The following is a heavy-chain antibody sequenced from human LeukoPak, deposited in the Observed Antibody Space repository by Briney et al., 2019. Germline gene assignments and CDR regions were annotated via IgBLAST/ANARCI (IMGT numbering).Heavy chain of an antibody. CDR1: VFTFSSYG. V-gene: IGHV3-33*01. CDR3: GTGEYGGSFEY. CDR2: ILYEGGNK. D-gene: IGHD4-17*01. J-gene: IGHJ4*02. Sequence: GGSLRLSCATSVFTFSSYGMHWVRQAPGEGLEWVSVILYEGGNKYYAGSVKGRFTISTDNSKSTLYLQMNSLRAEDTAVCYSGTGEYGGSFEYWGQGTLVTVSS.